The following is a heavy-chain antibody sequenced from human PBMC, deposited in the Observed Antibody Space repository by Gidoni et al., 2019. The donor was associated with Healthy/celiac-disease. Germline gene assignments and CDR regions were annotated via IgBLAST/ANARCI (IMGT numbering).Heavy chain of an antibody. D-gene: IGHD2-15*01. V-gene: IGHV3-30-3*01. Sequence: QVQMVESGGGVVQPGRSLRLYWAASGFTFSSNVMHWVRQAPGRGRVWVAVISYDGSNTSYAESVKCRFTIYSDQSKHMLYLQMNSLSAEDTAVYDCASDRPDYSYWGQGTLVTVSS. CDR3: ASDRPDYSY. CDR1: GFTFSSNV. J-gene: IGHJ4*02. CDR2: ISYDGSNT.